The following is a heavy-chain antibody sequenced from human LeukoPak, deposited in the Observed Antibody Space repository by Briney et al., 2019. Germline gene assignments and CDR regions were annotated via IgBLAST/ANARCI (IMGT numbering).Heavy chain of an antibody. J-gene: IGHJ6*04. D-gene: IGHD2-2*01. V-gene: IGHV1-69*06. CDR2: IIPIFGTA. CDR1: GGTFSSYA. CDR3: ARDKKDIVVVPAATRSIYYYYYGMDV. Sequence: SVKVSCKASGGTFSSYAISWVRHAPGQGLEWMGGIIPIFGTANYAQKFQGRVTITADKSTSTAYMELSSLRSEDTAVYYCARDKKDIVVVPAATRSIYYYYYGMDVWGKGTTVTVSS.